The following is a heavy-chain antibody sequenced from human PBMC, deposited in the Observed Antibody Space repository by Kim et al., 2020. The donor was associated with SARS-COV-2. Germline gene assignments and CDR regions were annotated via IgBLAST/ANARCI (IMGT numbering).Heavy chain of an antibody. V-gene: IGHV3-9*01. D-gene: IGHD3-10*01. Sequence: SVKGRFTISRDNAKNSLYLQMNSLRAEDTALYYCAKDRHEGDLLGRAFDIWGQGTMVTVSS. CDR3: AKDRHEGDLLGRAFDI. J-gene: IGHJ3*02.